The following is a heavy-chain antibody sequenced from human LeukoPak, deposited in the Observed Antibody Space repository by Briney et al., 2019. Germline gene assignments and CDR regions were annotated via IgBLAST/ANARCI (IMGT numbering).Heavy chain of an antibody. D-gene: IGHD2-2*01. CDR1: GYSISSGYY. J-gene: IGHJ5*02. CDR2: IYYSGNT. Sequence: SETLSLTCAVSGYSISSGYYWGWIRQPPGKGLEWIGYIYYSGNTFHYNPSLKSRVNISVDTSKNQFSLRLSSVTAVDTAVYYCASTNCSSASCYGANWFDPWGQGTLVTVSS. V-gene: IGHV4-38-2*01. CDR3: ASTNCSSASCYGANWFDP.